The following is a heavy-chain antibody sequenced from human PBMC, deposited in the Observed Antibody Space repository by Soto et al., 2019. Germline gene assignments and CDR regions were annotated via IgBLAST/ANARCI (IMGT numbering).Heavy chain of an antibody. D-gene: IGHD2-8*01. CDR2: IYHSGST. CDR1: GGSISSGGYS. J-gene: IGHJ6*01. CDR3: ARGAFYCTHGVCDPRDLDV. V-gene: IGHV4-30-2*01. Sequence: SETLSLTCAVSGGSISSGGYSWSWIRQPPGKGLEWIGYIYHSGSTYYNPSLKSRVTISVDRSKNQFSLKLSSVTAADTAVYYCARGAFYCTHGVCDPRDLDVWGQGTTVTVSS.